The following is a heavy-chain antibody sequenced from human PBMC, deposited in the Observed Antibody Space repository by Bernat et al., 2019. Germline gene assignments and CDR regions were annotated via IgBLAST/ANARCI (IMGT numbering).Heavy chain of an antibody. D-gene: IGHD4-11*01. CDR2: TNWNGGST. CDR3: ARDGDYSNYGGY. V-gene: IGHV3-20*04. J-gene: IGHJ4*02. Sequence: EVQLVESGGGVVRPGGSLRLSCAASGFTFDDYGMSWVRRAPGKGLEWVAGTNWNGGSTGYTDSVKGRFTIYRDNAKTSLYLQMNSLRAEDTAFYYCARDGDYSNYGGYWGQGTLVTVSS. CDR1: GFTFDDYG.